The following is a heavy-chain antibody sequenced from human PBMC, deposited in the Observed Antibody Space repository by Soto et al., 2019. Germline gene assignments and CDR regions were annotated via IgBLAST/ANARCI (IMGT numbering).Heavy chain of an antibody. J-gene: IGHJ6*01. Sequence: SETLSLTCTFSGPSISSSSYYWGWIRQPPGKGLEWIGSIYYSGSTYYNPSLKSRVTISVDTSKNQFSLKLSSVTAADTALYYCARLNAGTTYYYYGMDVWGQGTTVT. V-gene: IGHV4-39*01. CDR1: GPSISSSSYY. D-gene: IGHD1-7*01. CDR2: IYYSGST. CDR3: ARLNAGTTYYYYGMDV.